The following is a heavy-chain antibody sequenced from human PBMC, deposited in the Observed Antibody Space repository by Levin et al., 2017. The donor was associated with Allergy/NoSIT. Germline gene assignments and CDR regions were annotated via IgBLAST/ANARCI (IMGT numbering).Heavy chain of an antibody. V-gene: IGHV1-69*06. Sequence: SVKVSCKASGGTFSSYGISWVRQAPGQGLEWMGGIVPMFGTTNYAQKFQGRVTINADKSTGTAYMELSSLRSEDTAMYYCARYSSSNHFDYWGQGTLGTVSA. J-gene: IGHJ4*02. CDR3: ARYSSSNHFDY. CDR2: IVPMFGTT. CDR1: GGTFSSYG. D-gene: IGHD6-6*01.